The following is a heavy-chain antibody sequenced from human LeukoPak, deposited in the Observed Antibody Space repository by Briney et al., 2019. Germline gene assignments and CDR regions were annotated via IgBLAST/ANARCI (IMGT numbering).Heavy chain of an antibody. CDR2: IRYDGSNK. CDR3: AKSSTRYCSSTSCSPRWYFDY. Sequence: GGSLRLSCAASGFTFSSYGMHWVRQAPGKGLEWVAFIRYDGSNKYYADSVKGRFTISRDNSKNTLYLQMNSLRAEDTAVYYCAKSSTRYCSSTSCSPRWYFDYWGQGTLVTVSS. V-gene: IGHV3-30*02. J-gene: IGHJ4*02. D-gene: IGHD2-2*01. CDR1: GFTFSSYG.